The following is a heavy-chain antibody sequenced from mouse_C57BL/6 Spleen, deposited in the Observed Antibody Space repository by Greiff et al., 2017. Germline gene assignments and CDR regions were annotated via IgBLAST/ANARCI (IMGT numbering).Heavy chain of an antibody. D-gene: IGHD1-1*01. CDR2: ISDGGSYT. Sequence: EVKLMESGGGLVKPGGSLKLSCAASGFTFSSYAMSWVRQTPEKRLEWVATISDGGSYTYYPDNAKNNLYLQMSHLKSEDTAMYYCASYGSSYWFAYWGQGTLVTVSA. CDR1: GFTFSSYA. J-gene: IGHJ3*01. V-gene: IGHV5-4*03. CDR3: ASYGSSYWFAY.